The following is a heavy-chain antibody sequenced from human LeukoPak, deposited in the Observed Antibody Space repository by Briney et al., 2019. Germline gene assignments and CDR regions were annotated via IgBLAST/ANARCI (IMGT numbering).Heavy chain of an antibody. V-gene: IGHV1-2*02. CDR1: GYTFTCCY. Sequence: ASVTVTFKASGYTFTCCYMHLVRQAPAQGLEWVGFINPNSGVTNYAQKFQGRVTMTRDTTISTAYMEMSRLRSDDTAVYYCARSEVIVEATGGFDYWGQGTLVTVAS. CDR3: ARSEVIVEATGGFDY. CDR2: INPNSGVT. D-gene: IGHD1-26*01. J-gene: IGHJ4*02.